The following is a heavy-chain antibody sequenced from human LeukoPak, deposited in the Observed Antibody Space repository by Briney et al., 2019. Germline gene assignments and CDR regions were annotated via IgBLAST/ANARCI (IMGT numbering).Heavy chain of an antibody. CDR3: ARETPDSSSWTAFDF. CDR2: ISYDGTNK. J-gene: IGHJ4*02. Sequence: GGSLRLSCAASGFTFSTYGMHWVRQAPGKGLEWVAVISYDGTNKYYADSVKGRFTISRDNSKNTLYLQMNSLRAEDTAVYYCARETPDSSSWTAFDFWGQGPWSPSPQ. V-gene: IGHV3-30*03. D-gene: IGHD6-13*01. CDR1: GFTFSTYG.